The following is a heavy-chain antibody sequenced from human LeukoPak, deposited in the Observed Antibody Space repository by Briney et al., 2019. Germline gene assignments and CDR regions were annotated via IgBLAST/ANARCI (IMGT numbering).Heavy chain of an antibody. CDR3: ARRNVLTEGEAFDI. D-gene: IGHD3-16*01. J-gene: IGHJ3*02. CDR2: VYNSGNT. CDR1: GGSISNYY. V-gene: IGHV4-59*08. Sequence: SETLSLTCAVSGGSISNYYWTWIRQPPGTGLEWIGYVYNSGNTNYNPSLKSRVTISIDASKNQFSLKLNSVTAADTAVYYCARRNVLTEGEAFDIWGQGALVTVSS.